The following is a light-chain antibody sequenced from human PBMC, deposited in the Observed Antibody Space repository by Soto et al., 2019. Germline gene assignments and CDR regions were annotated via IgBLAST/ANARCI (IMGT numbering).Light chain of an antibody. J-gene: IGLJ3*02. CDR2: RTN. CDR1: TSNVGSYT. V-gene: IGLV1-44*01. Sequence: QSVLTQSPSASGTPGQTVTISCSGSTSNVGSYTVDWYQQVAGAAPKLLIYRTNQRPSGVPDRFSGSKSGTSASLAISGLQSDDEADYYCAVWDDSLNGPLFGGGTKVTVL. CDR3: AVWDDSLNGPL.